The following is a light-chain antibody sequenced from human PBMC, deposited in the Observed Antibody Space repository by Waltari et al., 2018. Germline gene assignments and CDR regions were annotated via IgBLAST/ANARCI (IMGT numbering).Light chain of an antibody. CDR3: CSFTSRSTWV. V-gene: IGLV2-14*01. CDR1: SRDVGGYTS. J-gene: IGLJ3*02. Sequence: QSALTQPAPVSGSPGQSTTISCTGTSRDVGGYTSVSWYQQHPGKAPKLLIFDVSYRPSGVSDRFSGSKSGNTASLTISGLQAEDESDYYCCSFTSRSTWVFGGGTKLTVL. CDR2: DVS.